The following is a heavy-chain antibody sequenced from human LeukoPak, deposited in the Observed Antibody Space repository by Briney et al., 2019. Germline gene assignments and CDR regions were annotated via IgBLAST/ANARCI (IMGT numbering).Heavy chain of an antibody. D-gene: IGHD3-9*01. J-gene: IGHJ4*02. CDR3: AKWGDYDVLTGYYVSDY. CDR2: ITGGGSGI. Sequence: GGSLRLSCAASGFTFSNYAMSWVRQAPGKGLEWVSAITGGGSGIYYADSMKSRFTISRDNSKNTLYLQINSLRAEDTAVYYCAKWGDYDVLTGYYVSDYWGQGTLVAVSS. V-gene: IGHV3-23*01. CDR1: GFTFSNYA.